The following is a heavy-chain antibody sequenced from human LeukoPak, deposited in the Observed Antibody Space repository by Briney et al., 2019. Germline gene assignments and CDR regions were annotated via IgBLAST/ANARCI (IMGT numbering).Heavy chain of an antibody. Sequence: SETLSLTCAVYGGSFSGYYWSWIRQPPGKGLEWIGEINHSGSTNYNPSLKSRVTISVDTSKNQFSLKLSSVTAADTAVYYCARRLTGTTRLRNWGQGTLVTVTS. V-gene: IGHV4-34*01. CDR3: ARRLTGTTRLRN. CDR2: INHSGST. J-gene: IGHJ4*02. CDR1: GGSFSGYY. D-gene: IGHD1-7*01.